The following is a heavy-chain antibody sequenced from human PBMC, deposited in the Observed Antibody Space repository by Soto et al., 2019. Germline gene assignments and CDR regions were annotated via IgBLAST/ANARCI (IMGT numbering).Heavy chain of an antibody. CDR1: GFSLSTSGVG. Sequence: SGPTLVNPTQTLTLTCTFSGFSLSTSGVGVGWIRQPPGKALEWLALIYWDDDKRYSPSLKSRLTITKDTSKNQVVLTMTNMDPVDTATYYCTHRLRGSTWYPYYYYGMDVWGQGTTVTVSS. D-gene: IGHD6-13*01. J-gene: IGHJ6*02. V-gene: IGHV2-5*02. CDR3: THRLRGSTWYPYYYYGMDV. CDR2: IYWDDDK.